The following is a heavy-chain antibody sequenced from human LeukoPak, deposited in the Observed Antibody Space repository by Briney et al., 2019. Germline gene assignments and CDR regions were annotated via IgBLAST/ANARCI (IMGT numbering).Heavy chain of an antibody. J-gene: IGHJ4*02. Sequence: GESLRLSCAASGFTFSSYTMSWVRQAPGKGLEWVSAITGSGDNTYYADSVKGRFTISRDNSKNTVYLQMNSLRAEDTAVYYCAKVSDWGRPSYIDYWGQGTLVTVSS. CDR2: ITGSGDNT. D-gene: IGHD7-27*01. CDR1: GFTFSSYT. V-gene: IGHV3-23*01. CDR3: AKVSDWGRPSYIDY.